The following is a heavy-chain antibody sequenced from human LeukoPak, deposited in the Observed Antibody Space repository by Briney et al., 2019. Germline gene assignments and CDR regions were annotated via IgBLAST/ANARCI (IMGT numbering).Heavy chain of an antibody. CDR3: ARDSTYYHYSYMDV. Sequence: SETLSLTCTVSGDSVSTYYWSWIRQPAGKGLEWIGRIYASGSTIYNPSLQSRVTMSVDTSKNQFSLKLSSATAADTAVYYCARDSTYYHYSYMDVWGKGTTVTISS. V-gene: IGHV4-4*07. CDR1: GDSVSTYY. J-gene: IGHJ6*03. CDR2: IYASGST.